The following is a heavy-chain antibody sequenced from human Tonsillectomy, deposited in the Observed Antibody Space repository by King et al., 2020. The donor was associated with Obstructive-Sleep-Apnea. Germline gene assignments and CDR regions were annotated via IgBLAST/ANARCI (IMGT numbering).Heavy chain of an antibody. CDR3: ARDRCSGGSCRDSYYYGMDV. V-gene: IGHV4-31*03. J-gene: IGHJ6*02. D-gene: IGHD2-15*01. Sequence: PLQESGPGLVKPSQTLSLTCTVSGGSISSGGYYWSWIRQHPGKGLEWIGYIYYSGSTYYNPSLKSRVTISVDTSKNQFSLKLSSVTAADTAVYYCARDRCSGGSCRDSYYYGMDVWGQGTTVTVSS. CDR1: GGSISSGGYY. CDR2: IYYSGST.